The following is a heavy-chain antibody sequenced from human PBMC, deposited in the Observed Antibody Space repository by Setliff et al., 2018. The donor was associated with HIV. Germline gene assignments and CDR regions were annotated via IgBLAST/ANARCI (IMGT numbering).Heavy chain of an antibody. V-gene: IGHV4-59*01. Sequence: SETLSLTCTVSGGSISSYYWSWIRQPPGKGLEWIGYIYYSGSTNYNPSLKSRVTISVDTSKNQFSLKLSSVIAADTAVYYCARGGCSSTSCYNYYYYGMDVWGQGTTVTVSS. D-gene: IGHD2-2*01. CDR2: IYYSGST. CDR3: ARGGCSSTSCYNYYYYGMDV. J-gene: IGHJ6*02. CDR1: GGSISSYY.